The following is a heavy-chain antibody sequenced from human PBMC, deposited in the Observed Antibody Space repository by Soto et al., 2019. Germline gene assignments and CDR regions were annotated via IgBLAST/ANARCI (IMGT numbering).Heavy chain of an antibody. CDR2: INPNSGGT. CDR3: ARVEGCVWGSYPIDY. V-gene: IGHV1-2*02. J-gene: IGHJ4*02. CDR1: GYTFTGYY. Sequence: GASLKVSCKASGYTFTGYYMHWVRQAPGQGLEWMGWINPNSGGTNYAQKFQGRVTMTRDTSISTAYMELSRLRSDDTAVYYCARVEGCVWGSYPIDYWGQGALVTVSS. D-gene: IGHD3-16*02.